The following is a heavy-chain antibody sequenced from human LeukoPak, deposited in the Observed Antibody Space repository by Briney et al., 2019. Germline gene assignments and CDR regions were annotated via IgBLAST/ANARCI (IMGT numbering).Heavy chain of an antibody. J-gene: IGHJ4*02. V-gene: IGHV3-30-3*01. CDR1: GFTFSDYY. CDR2: ISYDGSNK. D-gene: IGHD6-6*01. CDR3: ARATYVSSSQSLGY. Sequence: GGSLRLSCAASGFTFSDYYMSWIRQAPGKGLEWVAVISYDGSNKYYADSVKGRFTISRDNSKNTLYLQMNSLRAEDTAVYYCARATYVSSSQSLGYWGQGTLVTVSS.